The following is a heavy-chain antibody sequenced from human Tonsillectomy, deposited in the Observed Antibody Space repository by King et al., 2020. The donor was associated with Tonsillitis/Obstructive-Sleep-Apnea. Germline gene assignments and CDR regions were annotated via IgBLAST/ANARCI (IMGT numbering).Heavy chain of an antibody. CDR2: IKHSGNT. V-gene: IGHV4-34*01. CDR3: ARYYCSGGSCYPNFDS. CDR1: GGSFSGYY. Sequence: VQLQQWGAGLLKPSETLSLTCAVYGGSFSGYYWNWIRQPPGKGLEWIGGIKHSGNTNYNPSLKSRVTISVDTSKNQFSLKLSSVTAADTAVYYCARYYCSGGSCYPNFDSWGQGTLVTVSS. D-gene: IGHD2-15*01. J-gene: IGHJ4*02.